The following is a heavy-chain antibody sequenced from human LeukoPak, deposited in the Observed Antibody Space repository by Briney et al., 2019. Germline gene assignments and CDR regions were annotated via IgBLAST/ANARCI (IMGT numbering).Heavy chain of an antibody. D-gene: IGHD2-8*01. Sequence: GGSLRLSCAASGFTVSSNYMSWVRQAPGKGLEWVSVIYSGGSTYYADSVKGRFTISRDNSKNTLYLQMNSLRAECTAMYYCARESYCSNGVCYRTYYFDYWGQGTLVTVSS. CDR2: IYSGGST. CDR3: ARESYCSNGVCYRTYYFDY. J-gene: IGHJ4*02. V-gene: IGHV3-66*01. CDR1: GFTVSSNY.